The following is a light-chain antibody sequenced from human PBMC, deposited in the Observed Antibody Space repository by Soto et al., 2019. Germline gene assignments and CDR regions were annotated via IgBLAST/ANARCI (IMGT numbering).Light chain of an antibody. V-gene: IGKV3D-15*01. CDR2: GAS. CDR1: QSVSSN. J-gene: IGKJ5*01. Sequence: EIVMMRSPATLSVSPGERAYLSCRASQSVSSNLAWYQQKPGQAPRLLNYGASTRATGIPARFSVSGSGTEFTLTISSLQSEDFAVYYCQQYNNWPPITFGQGTRLEI. CDR3: QQYNNWPPIT.